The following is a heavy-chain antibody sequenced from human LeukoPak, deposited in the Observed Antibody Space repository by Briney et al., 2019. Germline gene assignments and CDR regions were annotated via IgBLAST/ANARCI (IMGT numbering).Heavy chain of an antibody. V-gene: IGHV3-23*01. CDR2: ISGPAGSW. Sequence: GGSLRLSCAASGFTFSSYAMSWVRQAPGKGLEWVSAISGPAGSWDYADSVKGRFTISRDNSKNTLFLQMNSLKAEDTAIYYCAKKVGLVSAPLYYFDVWGQGTLVTVSS. D-gene: IGHD5/OR15-5a*01. J-gene: IGHJ4*02. CDR3: AKKVGLVSAPLYYFDV. CDR1: GFTFSSYA.